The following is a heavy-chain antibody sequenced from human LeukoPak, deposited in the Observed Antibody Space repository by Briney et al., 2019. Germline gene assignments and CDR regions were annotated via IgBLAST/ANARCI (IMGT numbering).Heavy chain of an antibody. CDR3: ARDQGWQLWSFPIDY. CDR2: ISSNGGST. CDR1: GFTFSSHA. J-gene: IGHJ4*02. Sequence: GGSLRLSCAASGFTFSSHAFHWVRQAPGKGLEYVSGISSNGGSTYHVKSVKDRFTISRDNSKNALYLQMGSLRGDDTAVYYCARDQGWQLWSFPIDYLGLGILVTVSS. D-gene: IGHD3-10*01. V-gene: IGHV3-64*01.